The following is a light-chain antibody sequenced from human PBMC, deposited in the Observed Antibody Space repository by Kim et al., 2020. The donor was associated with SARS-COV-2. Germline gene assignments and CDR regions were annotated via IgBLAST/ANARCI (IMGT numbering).Light chain of an antibody. CDR2: GTN. CDR1: SLRSYY. Sequence: SSELTQDPAVSVALGQTVRITCQGDSLRSYYATWYQQKPGQAPIVVIYGTNNRPSGIPDRFSGSSSGNTASLTITGTQAGVEADYYCNSRDSNANVVFVG. V-gene: IGLV3-19*01. CDR3: NSRDSNANVV. J-gene: IGLJ2*01.